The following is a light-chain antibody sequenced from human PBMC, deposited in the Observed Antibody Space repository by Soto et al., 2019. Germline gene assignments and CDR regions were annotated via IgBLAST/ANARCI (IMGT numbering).Light chain of an antibody. J-gene: IGKJ5*01. CDR1: QSIGTN. CDR3: QQYGSSPIT. CDR2: DAS. V-gene: IGKV1-39*01. Sequence: DIQMTQSPSSLSASVGDRVTITCRASQSIGTNLNWYHQKPGKAPNLLIYDASSLQSGVPSRFSGSGSGTDFTLTISSLQPEDFAVYYCQQYGSSPITFGQGTRLEIK.